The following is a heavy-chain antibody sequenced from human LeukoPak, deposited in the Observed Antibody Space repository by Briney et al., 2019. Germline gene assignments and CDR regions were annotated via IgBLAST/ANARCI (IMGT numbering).Heavy chain of an antibody. CDR1: GFTFSSYG. J-gene: IGHJ4*02. CDR3: AKDPTHYRVWDYYETIGLSY. CDR2: IRYDGSNK. V-gene: IGHV3-30*02. D-gene: IGHD3-22*01. Sequence: GGSLRLSCAASGFTFSSYGMHWVRQAPGKGLEWGAFIRYDGSNKYYADSVKGRFTISRDNSKNTLNLQMNSLRAEDTAVYYCAKDPTHYRVWDYYETIGLSYWGQGTLVTVSS.